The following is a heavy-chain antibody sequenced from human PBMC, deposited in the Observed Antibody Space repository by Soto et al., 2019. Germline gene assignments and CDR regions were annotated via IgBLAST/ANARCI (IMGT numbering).Heavy chain of an antibody. CDR2: IIPILGIA. CDR3: AVGVATTEGAFDI. J-gene: IGHJ3*02. CDR1: GGTFSSYT. D-gene: IGHD5-12*01. V-gene: IGHV1-69*02. Sequence: QVQLVQSGAEVKKPGSSVKVSCKASGGTFSSYTISWVRQAPGQGRELMGRIIPILGIANYAEKFQGRVTITTDKSTSTAYMELSSLRCGDTAVYYGAVGVATTEGAFDIWGQGTMVTVSS.